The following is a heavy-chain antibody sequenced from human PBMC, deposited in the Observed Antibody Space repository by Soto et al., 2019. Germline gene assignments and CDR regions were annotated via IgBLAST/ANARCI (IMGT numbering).Heavy chain of an antibody. CDR1: GGTFSSYA. Sequence: ASVKVSCKASGGTFSSYAISWVRQAPGQGLEWLGGINPNIGGTNYAQKFQGWVTITRDTSTSTAYMELSRLRSDDTAVYYCARSGLVSTVTLYYYYYGMDVWGQGTTVTVSS. J-gene: IGHJ6*02. V-gene: IGHV1-2*04. CDR3: ARSGLVSTVTLYYYYYGMDV. D-gene: IGHD4-17*01. CDR2: INPNIGGT.